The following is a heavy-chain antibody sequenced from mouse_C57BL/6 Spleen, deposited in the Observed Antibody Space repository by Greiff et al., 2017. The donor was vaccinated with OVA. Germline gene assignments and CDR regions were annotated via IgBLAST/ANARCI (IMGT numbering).Heavy chain of an antibody. J-gene: IGHJ1*03. CDR1: GYTFTSYW. CDR3: ARLGEGYFDV. D-gene: IGHD4-1*01. V-gene: IGHV1-64*01. CDR2: IHPNSGST. Sequence: QVQLQQPGAELVKPGASVKLSCKASGYTFTSYWMHWLKQRPGQGLEWIGMIHPNSGSTNYNEKFKSKATLTVDKSSSTAYMQLSSLTSEDSAVYYCARLGEGYFDVWGTGTTVTVSS.